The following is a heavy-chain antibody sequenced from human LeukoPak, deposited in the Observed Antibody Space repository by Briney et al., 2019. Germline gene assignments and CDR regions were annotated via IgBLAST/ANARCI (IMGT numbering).Heavy chain of an antibody. D-gene: IGHD6-19*01. Sequence: GGSLRLSCAASGFTFSSYGMSWVRQAPGKGLEGVSAISGSGGSTYYADSVKGRFAISRDNSKNTLYLQMNSLRAEDTAVYYCAKVKQQWLVEYYFDYWGQGTLVTVSS. CDR3: AKVKQQWLVEYYFDY. J-gene: IGHJ4*02. V-gene: IGHV3-23*01. CDR1: GFTFSSYG. CDR2: ISGSGGST.